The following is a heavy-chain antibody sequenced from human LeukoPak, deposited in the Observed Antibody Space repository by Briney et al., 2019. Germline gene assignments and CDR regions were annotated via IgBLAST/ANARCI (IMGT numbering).Heavy chain of an antibody. D-gene: IGHD6-13*01. CDR1: GYDFTSYW. J-gene: IGHJ4*02. CDR3: ARHGIAPSGPLDD. CDR2: IYPGDSDT. V-gene: IGHV5-51*01. Sequence: GESLKISCKGSGYDFTSYWIAWVRPMPGKGLEWMGIIYPGDSDTRYSPSFQGQVTISADKSISTAYLQWSSLKASDTAMYYCARHGIAPSGPLDDWGQGTLVTVSS.